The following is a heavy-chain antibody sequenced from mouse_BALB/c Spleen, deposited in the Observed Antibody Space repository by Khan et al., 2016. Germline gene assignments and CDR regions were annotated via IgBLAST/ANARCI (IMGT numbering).Heavy chain of an antibody. CDR1: GYSITSGYY. CDR2: ISYDGSN. J-gene: IGHJ3*01. CDR3: ATYGNYEGFAY. Sequence: EVHLQESGPGLVKPSQSLSLTCSVTGYSITSGYYWNWIRQFPGNKLEWMGYISYDGSNNYNPSLKNRISITRDTSKNQFFLKLNSVTTEDTATYYCATYGNYEGFAYWGQGTLVTVSA. V-gene: IGHV3-6*02. D-gene: IGHD2-1*01.